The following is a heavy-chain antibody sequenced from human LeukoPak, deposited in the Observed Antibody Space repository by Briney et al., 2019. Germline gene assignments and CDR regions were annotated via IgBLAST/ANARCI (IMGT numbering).Heavy chain of an antibody. CDR1: GYTFTGYY. V-gene: IGHV1-18*04. D-gene: IGHD2-2*01. J-gene: IGHJ4*02. CDR3: ARVVSFVVVVPAATDY. Sequence: ASVKVSCKASGYTFTGYYMHWVRQAPGHGLEWMGWNSAYNGNTHYAQKLQGRVTMTTDTSTSTAYMELRSLRSDDTAVYYCARVVSFVVVVPAATDYWGQGTLVTVSS. CDR2: NSAYNGNT.